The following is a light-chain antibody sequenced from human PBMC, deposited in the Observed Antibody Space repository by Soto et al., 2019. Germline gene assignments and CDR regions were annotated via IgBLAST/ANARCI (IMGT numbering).Light chain of an antibody. CDR3: QQRARWPWT. J-gene: IGKJ1*01. V-gene: IGKV3-15*01. Sequence: EILMTQSPATLSVSPGERATLSCRASQSVSNYLAWYQQIPGQPPRLLIYGASTRATGIPARFSGSGSGTEFTLTISSLQSEDFAVYYCQQRARWPWTFGQGTKVEIK. CDR1: QSVSNY. CDR2: GAS.